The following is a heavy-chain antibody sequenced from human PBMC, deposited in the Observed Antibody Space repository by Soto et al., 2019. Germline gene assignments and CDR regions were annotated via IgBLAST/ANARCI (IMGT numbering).Heavy chain of an antibody. J-gene: IGHJ3*02. CDR2: FVPIDGTT. V-gene: IGHV1-69*06. CDR3: ATAIGSFGVVITDAFDI. D-gene: IGHD3-3*01. CDR1: GGTFSSYA. Sequence: SVKVSCQASGGTFSSYAISWVRQAPGQGLEWMGGFVPIDGTTIYAQKFQGRVTMTEDTSTDTAYMELSSLRSEDTAVYYCATAIGSFGVVITDAFDIWGQGTMVTVSS.